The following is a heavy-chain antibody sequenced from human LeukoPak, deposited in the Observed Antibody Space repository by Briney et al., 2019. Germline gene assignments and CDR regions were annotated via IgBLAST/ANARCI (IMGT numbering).Heavy chain of an antibody. CDR1: GGSVSSSYY. Sequence: SETLSLTCTVSGGSVSSSYYWGWIRQPPGKGPEWIGSICSGGNTCYNPSLESRVTISVDSSRSHFFLQLTSATAADTAVYYCARDIRGSVDYWGQGTLVTVSS. CDR3: ARDIRGSVDY. CDR2: ICSGGNT. J-gene: IGHJ4*02. D-gene: IGHD1-14*01. V-gene: IGHV4-39*02.